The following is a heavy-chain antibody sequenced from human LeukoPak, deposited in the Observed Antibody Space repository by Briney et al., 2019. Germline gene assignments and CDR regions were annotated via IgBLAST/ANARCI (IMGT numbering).Heavy chain of an antibody. J-gene: IGHJ3*02. CDR1: GGSISSRGFF. Sequence: PSETLPLTCTVSGGSISSRGFFWGWIRQPPGKGPEWIGSAYYDGVTYYNRSLKSRVTISVDTSKNQFSLKLCSVTAADTAVYYCARGRDDWPDAFDIWGQGTMVTVSS. V-gene: IGHV4-39*07. D-gene: IGHD2-21*01. CDR2: AYYDGVT. CDR3: ARGRDDWPDAFDI.